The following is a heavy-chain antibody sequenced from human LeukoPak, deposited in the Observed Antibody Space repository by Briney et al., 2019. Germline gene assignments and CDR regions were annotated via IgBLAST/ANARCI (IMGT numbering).Heavy chain of an antibody. CDR1: GGTFSSYA. CDR2: IIPIFGTA. D-gene: IGHD5-18*01. J-gene: IGHJ4*02. V-gene: IGHV1-69*13. CDR3: ASGYSYGSGIDY. Sequence: ASVKVSCKASGGTFSSYAISWVRQAPGQGPEWMGGIIPIFGTANYAQKFQGRVTITADESTSTAYMELSSLRSEDTAVYYCASGYSYGSGIDYWGQGTLVTVSS.